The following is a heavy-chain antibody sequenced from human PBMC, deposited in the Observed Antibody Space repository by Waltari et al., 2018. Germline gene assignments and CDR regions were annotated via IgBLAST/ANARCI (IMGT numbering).Heavy chain of an antibody. V-gene: IGHV4-34*01. CDR3: AREEVYCSGGSCYSLYGWFDT. D-gene: IGHD2-15*01. CDR2: INHSGST. Sequence: QEQLQQWGAGLLKPSETLSLTCAVYDGSFSGYYWSWIRQPPGKGLEWIGEINHSGSTNYNPSLKSRVTISVDTSKNQFSLKLSSVTAADTAVYYCAREEVYCSGGSCYSLYGWFDTWGQGTLVTVSS. CDR1: DGSFSGYY. J-gene: IGHJ5*02.